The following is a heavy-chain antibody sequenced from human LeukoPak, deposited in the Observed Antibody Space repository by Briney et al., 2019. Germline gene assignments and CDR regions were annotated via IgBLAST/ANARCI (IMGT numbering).Heavy chain of an antibody. CDR3: ARDPDMNWFDP. V-gene: IGHV4-34*01. D-gene: IGHD3-9*01. J-gene: IGHJ5*02. CDR1: GGSFSGYY. Sequence: PSETLSLTCAVYGGSFSGYYWSWIRQPPGKGLEWIGEINHSGSTNYNPSLKSRVTISVDTSKNQFSLQLNSVTPEGTAVYYCARDPDMNWFDPWGQGTLVTVSS. CDR2: INHSGST.